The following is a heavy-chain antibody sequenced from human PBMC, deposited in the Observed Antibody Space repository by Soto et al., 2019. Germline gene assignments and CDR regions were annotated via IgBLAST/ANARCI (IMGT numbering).Heavy chain of an antibody. V-gene: IGHV1-46*03. CDR2: INPSGGST. D-gene: IGHD6-6*01. Sequence: QVQLVQSGAEVKKPGASVKVSCKASGYTFTSYYMHWVRQAPGQGLEWMGIINPSGGSTSYAQKFQGRVTMTRDTSTSTVHMELSSLRSEDTAVYYCASAEQLGFDYWGQGTLVTVSS. CDR3: ASAEQLGFDY. CDR1: GYTFTSYY. J-gene: IGHJ4*02.